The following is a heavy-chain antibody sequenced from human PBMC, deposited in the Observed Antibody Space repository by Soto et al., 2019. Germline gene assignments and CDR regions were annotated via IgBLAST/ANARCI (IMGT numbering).Heavy chain of an antibody. J-gene: IGHJ4*02. CDR2: IYYSGST. V-gene: IGHV4-59*08. CDR1: GGSIGSYY. Sequence: SETLSLTCTVSGGSIGSYYWSWIRQPPGKGLEWIGYIYYSGSTNYNPSLKSRVTISVDTSKNQFSLKLSSVTAADTAVYYCARRWGRTFDYWGQGTLVTVSS. CDR3: ARRWGRTFDY. D-gene: IGHD7-27*01.